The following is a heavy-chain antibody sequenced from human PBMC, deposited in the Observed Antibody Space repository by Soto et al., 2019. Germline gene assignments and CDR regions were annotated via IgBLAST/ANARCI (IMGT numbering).Heavy chain of an antibody. D-gene: IGHD3-10*01. V-gene: IGHV3-53*04. CDR2: IYSGGST. CDR3: ATRSVTAPR. J-gene: IGHJ4*02. CDR1: GFSVSSNY. Sequence: EVQLVESGGGLVQPGGSLRLSCAASGFSVSSNYMSWVRQAPGKGLECVSLIYSGGSTYYADSAKGRFTISRHNFNNALYLQMNSLRSDDTAVYYCATRSVTAPRWGQGALVTVSS.